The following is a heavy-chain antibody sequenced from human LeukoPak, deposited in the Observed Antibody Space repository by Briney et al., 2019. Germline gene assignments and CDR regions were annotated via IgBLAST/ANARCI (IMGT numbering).Heavy chain of an antibody. CDR2: INPNSGGT. CDR3: ARDNGYGLGSYYLIDY. D-gene: IGHD3-10*01. CDR1: GYTFTGYY. Sequence: VASVKVSCKASGYTFTGYYMHWVRQAPGQGLEWMGWINPNSGGTNYAQKFQGRVTMTRDTSISTAYMELSRLRSDDTAVYYCARDNGYGLGSYYLIDYWGQGTLVTVSS. J-gene: IGHJ4*02. V-gene: IGHV1-2*02.